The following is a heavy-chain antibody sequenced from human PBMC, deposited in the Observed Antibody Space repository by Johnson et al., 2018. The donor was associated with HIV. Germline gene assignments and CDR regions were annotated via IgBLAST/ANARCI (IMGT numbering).Heavy chain of an antibody. CDR2: INWSGGTT. CDR1: GFTFDDHG. J-gene: IGHJ3*02. D-gene: IGHD1-26*01. Sequence: VQLVESGGGLVKPGGSLRLSCAGSGFTFDDHGMSWVRQVPGKGLEWVSGINWSGGTTGYADSVKGRFTISRDNTKNSLYLQMNSLRAEDTALYYCAREGGIVAAQGDAFDIWGQGTMVTVSS. CDR3: AREGGIVAAQGDAFDI. V-gene: IGHV3-20*04.